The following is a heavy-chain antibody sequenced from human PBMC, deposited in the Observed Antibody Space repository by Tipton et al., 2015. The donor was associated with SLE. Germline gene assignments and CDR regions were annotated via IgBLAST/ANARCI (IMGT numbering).Heavy chain of an antibody. CDR3: ARPPAGDI. V-gene: IGHV4-38-2*01. CDR2: IYHSGST. Sequence: TLSLTCAVSGYSISSGYYWGWIRQPPGKGLEWIGSIYHSGSTYYNPYLESRVTISVDTSKNQFSLKLSSVTAADTAVYYCARPPAGDIWGQGTMVTVSS. CDR1: GYSISSGYY. D-gene: IGHD6-19*01. J-gene: IGHJ3*02.